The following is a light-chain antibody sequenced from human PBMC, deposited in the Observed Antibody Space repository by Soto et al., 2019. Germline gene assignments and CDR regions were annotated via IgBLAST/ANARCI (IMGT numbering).Light chain of an antibody. V-gene: IGKV1-5*01. CDR2: DAS. J-gene: IGKJ1*01. CDR1: QSISSW. Sequence: DIQMTQSPYTLSASVGDRVTITCRASQSISSWLAWYQQKPGKAPKLLIYDASSLESGVPSRFSGSGSGTEFTLTISSLQPYDFATYYCQQYNSYSPWTFDQGTNVEIK. CDR3: QQYNSYSPWT.